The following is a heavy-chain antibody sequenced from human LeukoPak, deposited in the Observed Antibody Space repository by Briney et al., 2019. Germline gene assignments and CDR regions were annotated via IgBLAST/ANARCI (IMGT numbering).Heavy chain of an antibody. Sequence: ASVKVPCKASGYTFTSFDINWVRQATGQGLEWMGWMNPNSGNTGYAQKLQGRVTMTRNTSISTAYLEVSSLRSEDTAVYYCARESAFYGSGSRYWGQGTLVTVSS. CDR1: GYTFTSFD. CDR3: ARESAFYGSGSRY. V-gene: IGHV1-8*01. J-gene: IGHJ4*02. CDR2: MNPNSGNT. D-gene: IGHD3-10*01.